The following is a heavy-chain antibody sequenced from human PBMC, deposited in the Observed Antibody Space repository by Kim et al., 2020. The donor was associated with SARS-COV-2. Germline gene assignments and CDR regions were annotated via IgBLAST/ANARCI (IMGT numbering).Heavy chain of an antibody. Sequence: GGSLRLSCVASEFTVSTTYMSWVRQAPGKGLQWVSTTHADGSTYYADSVKGRFTSSRDNSKNIVHLQMNFVRAEDTAVYYCARDRWEYRSGWYDNYYGMDVWGQGTTVTVSS. D-gene: IGHD6-19*01. CDR3: ARDRWEYRSGWYDNYYGMDV. J-gene: IGHJ6*02. CDR2: THADGST. CDR1: EFTVSTTY. V-gene: IGHV3-53*01.